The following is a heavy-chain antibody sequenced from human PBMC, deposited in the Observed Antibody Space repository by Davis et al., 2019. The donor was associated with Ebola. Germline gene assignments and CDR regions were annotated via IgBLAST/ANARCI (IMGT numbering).Heavy chain of an antibody. D-gene: IGHD5-24*01. CDR1: GFTLQDYA. Sequence: PGGSLRLSCEASGFTLQDYAMHWVRQAPGKGLEWVSGISWNSGSIGYADSVKGRFTISRDNAKNSLYLQMNSLRAEDTALYYCAKPLEMATITDAFDIWGQGTMVTVSS. V-gene: IGHV3-9*01. CDR3: AKPLEMATITDAFDI. J-gene: IGHJ3*02. CDR2: ISWNSGSI.